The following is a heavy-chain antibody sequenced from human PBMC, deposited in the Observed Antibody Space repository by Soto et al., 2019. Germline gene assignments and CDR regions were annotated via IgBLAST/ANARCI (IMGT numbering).Heavy chain of an antibody. V-gene: IGHV1-69*04. CDR2: IIPILGIA. CDR3: AGDPDSHYNDSHASSYP. CDR1: GGTFSSYT. J-gene: IGHJ5*02. Sequence: ASVKVSCKASGGTFSSYTFSWVRQAPGQGLEWMGRIIPILGIANYAQKFQGRVTITADKFTGTAYMELTRLRSDDTAVYYCAGDPDSHYNDSHASSYPWG. D-gene: IGHD3-22*01.